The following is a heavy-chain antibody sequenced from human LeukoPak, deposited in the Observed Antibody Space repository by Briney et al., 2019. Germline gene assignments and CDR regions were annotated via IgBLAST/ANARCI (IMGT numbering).Heavy chain of an antibody. CDR3: AKRGDYYYYGMDV. Sequence: GGSLRLSCAASGFTFSGYAMDWVRQAPGKGLEWIPSISRGAGTTYYAASVKGRFAISGDHSKNTVYLQMTSLRAEDTAVYYCAKRGDYYYYGMDVWGHGTTVTVSS. J-gene: IGHJ6*02. CDR2: ISRGAGTT. V-gene: IGHV3-23*01. CDR1: GFTFSGYA.